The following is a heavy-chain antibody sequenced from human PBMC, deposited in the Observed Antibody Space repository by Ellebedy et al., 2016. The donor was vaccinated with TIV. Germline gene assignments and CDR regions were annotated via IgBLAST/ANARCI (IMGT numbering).Heavy chain of an antibody. CDR2: TYYSGRT. CDR3: ARGEEVVATTFDY. J-gene: IGHJ4*02. CDR1: GGSISSGGYS. D-gene: IGHD3-22*01. V-gene: IGHV4-31*03. Sequence: MPSETLSLTCTVSGGSISSGGYSWSWIRQHPGKGLEWFGSTYYSGRTFYNPSLKSRLTISVDTSKNQFSLKVSSVTAEDTAVYYCARGEEVVATTFDYWGQGTLVTVSS.